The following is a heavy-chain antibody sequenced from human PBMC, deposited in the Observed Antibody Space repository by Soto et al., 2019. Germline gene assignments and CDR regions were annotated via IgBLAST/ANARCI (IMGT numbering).Heavy chain of an antibody. CDR3: ARVYPQITMVRGVIGYYGMDV. V-gene: IGHV1-69*13. D-gene: IGHD3-10*01. CDR2: IIPIFGTA. Sequence: SVKVSCKASGGTFSSYAISWVRQAPGQGLEWMGGIIPIFGTANYAQKFQGRVTITADESTSTAYMELSSLRSEDTAVYYCARVYPQITMVRGVIGYYGMDVWGQGTTVTVSS. CDR1: GGTFSSYA. J-gene: IGHJ6*02.